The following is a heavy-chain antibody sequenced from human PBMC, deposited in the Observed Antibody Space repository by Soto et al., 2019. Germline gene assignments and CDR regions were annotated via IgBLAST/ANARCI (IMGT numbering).Heavy chain of an antibody. Sequence: QVQLVQSGAEVKKPGSSVKVSCKASGGVFRNYAINWVRQAPGQGLEWMGGIIPVFGTADYPQKFQGRVTTTADESTTTAYMELTSLKTEDTAVYFCARDRWGSYSFDSWGQGTVVTVAS. CDR2: IIPVFGTA. J-gene: IGHJ5*01. V-gene: IGHV1-69*01. CDR3: ARDRWGSYSFDS. CDR1: GGVFRNYA. D-gene: IGHD1-26*01.